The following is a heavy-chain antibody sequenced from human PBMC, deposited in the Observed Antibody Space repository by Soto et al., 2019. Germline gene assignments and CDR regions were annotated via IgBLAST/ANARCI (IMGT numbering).Heavy chain of an antibody. V-gene: IGHV1-69*01. CDR2: IIPIFGTA. Sequence: QVQLVQSGAEVKKPGSSVKVSCTASGGTFSSYAISWVRQAPGQGLEWMGGIIPIFGTANYAQKFQGRVTITADESTSTAYMELSSPRSEDTAVYYCARDGSPVDYYYGMDVWGQGTTVTVSS. CDR1: GGTFSSYA. J-gene: IGHJ6*02. CDR3: ARDGSPVDYYYGMDV. D-gene: IGHD3-10*01.